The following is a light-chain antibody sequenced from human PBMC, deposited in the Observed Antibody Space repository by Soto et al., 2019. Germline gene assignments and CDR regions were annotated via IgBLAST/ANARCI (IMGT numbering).Light chain of an antibody. Sequence: QSALTQPPSVSGAPGQRVIISCTGSSSNIGAGYDVHWYQQLPGTAPKLLIYGSSNRPSGVPDRFSGSKSGTSASLAITGLQAEDEADYYCQSYDSSFYVFGTGTKVTVL. J-gene: IGLJ1*01. V-gene: IGLV1-40*01. CDR3: QSYDSSFYV. CDR2: GSS. CDR1: SSNIGAGYD.